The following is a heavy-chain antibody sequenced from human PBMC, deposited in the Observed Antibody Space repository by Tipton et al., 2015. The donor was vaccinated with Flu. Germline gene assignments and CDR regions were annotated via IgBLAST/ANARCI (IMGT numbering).Heavy chain of an antibody. CDR2: INEDGSTT. J-gene: IGHJ4*02. CDR3: AVFKNPGH. V-gene: IGHV3-7*01. CDR1: GFTFSNYW. D-gene: IGHD2-21*01. Sequence: SLRLSCAASGFTFSNYWMLWVRQAPGKGLEWVANINEDGSTTYCVDSVKGRFTISRDNARNSVFLQMNSLRAEDTALYYCAVFKNPGHWGQGTLVTVSS.